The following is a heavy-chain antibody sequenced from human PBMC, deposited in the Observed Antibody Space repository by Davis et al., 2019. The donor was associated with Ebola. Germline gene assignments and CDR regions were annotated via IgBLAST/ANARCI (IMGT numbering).Heavy chain of an antibody. CDR3: AKDLRDFVVVVAATMGAFDI. V-gene: IGHV3-7*03. CDR2: IKQDGSEK. CDR1: GFTFSSYG. Sequence: PGGSLRLSCAASGFTFSSYGMSWVRQAPGKGLEWVANIKQDGSEKYYVDSVKGRFTISRDNAKNSLYLQMNSLRAEDTAVYYCAKDLRDFVVVVAATMGAFDIWGQGTMVTVSS. D-gene: IGHD2-15*01. J-gene: IGHJ3*02.